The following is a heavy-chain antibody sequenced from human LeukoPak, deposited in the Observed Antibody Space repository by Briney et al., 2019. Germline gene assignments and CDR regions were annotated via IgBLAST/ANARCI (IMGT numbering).Heavy chain of an antibody. CDR3: AGDPPYCGGDCYSVAFDI. V-gene: IGHV3-33*01. J-gene: IGHJ3*02. CDR2: IWYDGSNK. CDR1: GFTFSSYG. D-gene: IGHD2-21*02. Sequence: PGGSLRLSCAASGFTFSSYGMHWVRQAPGKGLEWVAVIWYDGSNKYYADSVKGRFTISRDNSKNTLYLQMNSLRAEDTAVYYCAGDPPYCGGDCYSVAFDIWGQGTMVTVSS.